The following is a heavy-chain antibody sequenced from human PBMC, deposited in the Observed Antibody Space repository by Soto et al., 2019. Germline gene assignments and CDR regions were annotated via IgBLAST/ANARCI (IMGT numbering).Heavy chain of an antibody. Sequence: PSETLSLTCAVYGGSFSGYYWSWIRQPPGKGLEWIGEINHSGSTNYNPSLKSRVTISVDTSKNQFSLKLSSVTAADTAVYYCAHRPAKRYYGSGSYYKSERNYYYYYGMDVWGQGTTVTVSS. CDR2: INHSGST. V-gene: IGHV4-34*01. CDR1: GGSFSGYY. CDR3: AHRPAKRYYGSGSYYKSERNYYYYYGMDV. J-gene: IGHJ6*02. D-gene: IGHD3-10*01.